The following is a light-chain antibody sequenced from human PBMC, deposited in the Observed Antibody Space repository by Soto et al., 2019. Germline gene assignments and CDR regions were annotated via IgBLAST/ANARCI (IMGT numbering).Light chain of an antibody. J-gene: IGLJ2*01. CDR1: SSDVGGYNF. CDR3: ASYAGSITF. Sequence: QSALTQPPSASGSPGQSVTISCTGTSSDVGGYNFVSWYQQHPGKVPKLMIYEVTKRPSGVPDRFSGSKSGNTASLTVSGLQAEDEADYYCASYAGSITFFGGGTKLTVL. CDR2: EVT. V-gene: IGLV2-8*01.